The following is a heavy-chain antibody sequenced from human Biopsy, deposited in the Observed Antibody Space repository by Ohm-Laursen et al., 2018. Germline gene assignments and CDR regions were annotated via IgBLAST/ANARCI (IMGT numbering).Heavy chain of an antibody. Sequence: GASVKVSCKASGSTFNDYFIHWVRQSPGQGLEWMGWVNPNSGATNSAENFRDRVTLTRDTSISAVYIELRRLKSDDAAVYYCARDRMTDVFGGPTRTEVFDSWGQGTPVTVSS. CDR3: ARDRMTDVFGGPTRTEVFDS. CDR1: GSTFNDYF. V-gene: IGHV1-2*02. CDR2: VNPNSGAT. J-gene: IGHJ4*02. D-gene: IGHD3-10*01.